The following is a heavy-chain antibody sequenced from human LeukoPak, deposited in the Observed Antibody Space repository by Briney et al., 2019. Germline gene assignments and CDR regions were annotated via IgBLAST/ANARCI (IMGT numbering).Heavy chain of an antibody. Sequence: GALRLSCAASGFTFSDYHMSWIRQASGKGLEWVSYISSSGCTISYADSVKGRFTISRDNAKKSLYLQMNSLRAEDTAVYYCARGKYYDFWSGPDYWGQGTLVTVSS. CDR2: ISSSGCTI. CDR3: ARGKYYDFWSGPDY. D-gene: IGHD3-3*01. V-gene: IGHV3-11*04. CDR1: GFTFSDYH. J-gene: IGHJ4*02.